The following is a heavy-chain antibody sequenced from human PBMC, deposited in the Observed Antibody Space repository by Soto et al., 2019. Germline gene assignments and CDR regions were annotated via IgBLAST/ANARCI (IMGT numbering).Heavy chain of an antibody. D-gene: IGHD1-26*01. Sequence: SETLSLTCTVSGGPINSDGYYWSWIRHSPGKGLEWIGYIFYTGSTYYNPSLKSRVTMSVDTSKNQFSLRLTSVTAADRAVYYCARVTESLGVYGMDVWGLGTTVTV. J-gene: IGHJ6*02. CDR3: ARVTESLGVYGMDV. V-gene: IGHV4-30-4*01. CDR1: GGPINSDGYY. CDR2: IFYTGST.